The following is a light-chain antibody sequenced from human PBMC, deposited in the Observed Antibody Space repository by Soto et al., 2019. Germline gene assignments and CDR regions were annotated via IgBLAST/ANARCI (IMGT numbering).Light chain of an antibody. V-gene: IGKV1-5*03. CDR1: QSVSSW. CDR2: KAS. J-gene: IGKJ4*01. Sequence: DIQMTQSPSTLSASVGDRVTVTCRASQSVSSWLAWYQQKPGKVPKLLIYKASTLESGVPSRFSDSGSGTEITLTISSLQPDDFATYYCQQYNSNPLTFGGGTKVEIK. CDR3: QQYNSNPLT.